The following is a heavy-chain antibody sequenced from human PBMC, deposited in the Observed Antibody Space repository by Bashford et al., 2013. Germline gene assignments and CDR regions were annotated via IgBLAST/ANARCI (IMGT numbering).Heavy chain of an antibody. V-gene: IGHV3-48*02. CDR3: ARRGVDAFDI. Sequence: VRQAPGKGLEWVSYISSISSNTMHYADSVRGRFTISRDNAKNSLYLQMNSLRDEDTAVYYCARRGVDAFDIWGQGTMVTVSS. J-gene: IGHJ3*02. D-gene: IGHD3-10*01. CDR2: ISSISSNTM.